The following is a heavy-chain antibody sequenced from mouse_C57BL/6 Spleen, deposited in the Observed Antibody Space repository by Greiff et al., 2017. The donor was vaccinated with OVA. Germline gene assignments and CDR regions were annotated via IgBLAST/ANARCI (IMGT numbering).Heavy chain of an antibody. Sequence: EVKLMESGPELVKPGASVKIPCKASGYTFTDYNMDWVKQSHGKSLEWIGDINPNNGGTIYNQKFKGKATLTVDKSSSTAYMELRSLTSEDTAVYYYARSGYDYYAMDYWGQGTSVTVSS. CDR2: INPNNGGT. D-gene: IGHD2-2*01. J-gene: IGHJ4*01. V-gene: IGHV1-18*01. CDR1: GYTFTDYN. CDR3: ARSGYDYYAMDY.